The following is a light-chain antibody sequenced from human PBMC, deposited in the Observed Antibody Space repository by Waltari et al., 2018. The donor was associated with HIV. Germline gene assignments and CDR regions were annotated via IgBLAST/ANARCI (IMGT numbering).Light chain of an antibody. CDR2: EDS. CDR3: QSYDRTSHV. CDR1: SGSIASNY. V-gene: IGLV6-57*03. Sequence: NFMLTQPHSVSESPEKTVTISCTRSSGSIASNYVQWYQQRPDSAPLIVIYEDSQRPAGVPDRFSGSVDSSSNSASLTISGLKTEDEADYYCQSYDRTSHVFGGGTKLTVL. J-gene: IGLJ3*02.